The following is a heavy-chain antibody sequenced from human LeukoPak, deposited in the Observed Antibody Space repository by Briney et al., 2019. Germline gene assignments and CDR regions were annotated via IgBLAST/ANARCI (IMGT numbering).Heavy chain of an antibody. D-gene: IGHD3-22*01. Sequence: PGGSLRLSCAASGFTFSIYAMSWVRQGTGKGLEWVSSTGSGGELTFYEDSVKGRFTISRDNSKNRLYMQMNSLRAEDTAVYYCAKDRPNYYHDNGHYYRRGGDCWGQGTLVTVSS. V-gene: IGHV3-23*01. CDR3: AKDRPNYYHDNGHYYRRGGDC. J-gene: IGHJ4*02. CDR1: GFTFSIYA. CDR2: TGSGGELT.